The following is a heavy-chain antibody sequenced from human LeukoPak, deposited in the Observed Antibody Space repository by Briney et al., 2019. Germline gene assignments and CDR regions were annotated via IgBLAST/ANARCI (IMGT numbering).Heavy chain of an antibody. CDR3: AKDGSPGWFGELTFDY. CDR2: ISWNSGSI. J-gene: IGHJ4*02. V-gene: IGHV3-9*01. CDR1: GFTFDDYA. D-gene: IGHD3-10*01. Sequence: GGSLRLSCAASGFTFDDYAMHWVRQAPGKGLEWVSGISWNSGSIGYADSVKGRFTISRDNAKNSLYLQMNSLRAEDTALYYCAKDGSPGWFGELTFDYWGQGTLVTVSS.